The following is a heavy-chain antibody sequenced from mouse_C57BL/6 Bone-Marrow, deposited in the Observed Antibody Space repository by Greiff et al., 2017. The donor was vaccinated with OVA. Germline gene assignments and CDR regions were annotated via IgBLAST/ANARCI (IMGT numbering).Heavy chain of an antibody. CDR3: ANYYDYDWYFDV. CDR2: IYPRSGNT. J-gene: IGHJ1*03. Sequence: QVQLKESGAELARPGASVKLSCKASGYTFTSYGISWVKQRTGQGLEWIGEIYPRSGNTYYNEKFKSKATLTVDTSSSTAYMQLSSLTSEDSAVYYCANYYDYDWYFDVWGTGTTVTVSS. V-gene: IGHV1-81*01. D-gene: IGHD2-4*01. CDR1: GYTFTSYG.